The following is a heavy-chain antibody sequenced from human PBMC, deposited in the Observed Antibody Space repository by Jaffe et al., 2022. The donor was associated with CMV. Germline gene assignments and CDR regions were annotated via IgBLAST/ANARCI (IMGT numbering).Heavy chain of an antibody. V-gene: IGHV4-59*01. CDR2: IYYSGST. Sequence: QVQLQESGPGLVKPSETLSLTCNVSGGSISSYYWSWIRQPPGKGLEWIGYIYYSGSTNYNPSLKSRVTISVDTSKNQFSLKLSSVTAADTAVYYCARDGPSSPREYSFGLTRYYFYIDVWGKGTTVTVSS. J-gene: IGHJ6*03. CDR3: ARDGPSSPREYSFGLTRYYFYIDV. CDR1: GGSISSYY. D-gene: IGHD5-18*01.